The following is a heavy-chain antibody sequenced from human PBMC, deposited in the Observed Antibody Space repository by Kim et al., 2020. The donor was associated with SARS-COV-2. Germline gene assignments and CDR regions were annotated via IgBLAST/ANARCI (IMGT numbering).Heavy chain of an antibody. CDR2: IYPGDSDT. J-gene: IGHJ3*02. V-gene: IGHV5-51*01. CDR1: GYSFTSYW. D-gene: IGHD3-16*01. Sequence: GESLKISCKGSGYSFTSYWIGWVRQMPGKGLEWMGIIYPGDSDTRYSPSFQGQVTISADKSISTAYLQWSSLKASDTAMYYCARHLQRSRLGGANDAFDIWGQGTMVTVSS. CDR3: ARHLQRSRLGGANDAFDI.